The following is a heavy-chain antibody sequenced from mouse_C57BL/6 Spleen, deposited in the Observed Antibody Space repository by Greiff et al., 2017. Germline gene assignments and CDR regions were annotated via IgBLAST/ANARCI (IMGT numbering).Heavy chain of an antibody. CDR1: GFTFSSYG. D-gene: IGHD2-4*01. CDR3: ARIYYDYDWFAY. V-gene: IGHV5-6*01. CDR2: ISSGGSYT. J-gene: IGHJ3*01. Sequence: EVMLVESGGDLVKPGGSLKLSCAASGFTFSSYGMSWVRQTPDKRLEWVATISSGGSYTYYPDSVKGRFTISRDNAKNTLYLQMSSLKSEDTAMYYGARIYYDYDWFAYWGQGTLVTVSA.